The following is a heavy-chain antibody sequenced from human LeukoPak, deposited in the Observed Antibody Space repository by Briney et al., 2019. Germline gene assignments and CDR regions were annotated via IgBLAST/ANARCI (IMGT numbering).Heavy chain of an antibody. D-gene: IGHD4-17*01. CDR2: IIPILGIA. CDR1: GYTFTSYG. J-gene: IGHJ4*02. Sequence: SVKVSCKASGYTFTSYGISWVRQAPGQGLEWMGRIIPILGIANYAQKFQGRVTITADKSTSTAYMELSSLRSEDTAVYYCARDFSTVTLNFDYWGQGTLVTVSS. CDR3: ARDFSTVTLNFDY. V-gene: IGHV1-69*04.